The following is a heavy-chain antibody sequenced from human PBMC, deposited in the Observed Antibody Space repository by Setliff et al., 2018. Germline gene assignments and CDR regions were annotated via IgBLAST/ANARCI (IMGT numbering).Heavy chain of an antibody. CDR3: ASARHSGSWFPFDAFHI. Sequence: GSLRLSCAAPGFTFSTHSMNWVRQAPGKGLEWVSSISRSSTYIYYADSMKGRFTISRDNAKNSLYLQMNSLRAEDTAVYYCASARHSGSWFPFDAFHIWGQGTMVTVSS. D-gene: IGHD1-26*01. CDR1: GFTFSTHS. V-gene: IGHV3-21*01. J-gene: IGHJ3*02. CDR2: ISRSSTYI.